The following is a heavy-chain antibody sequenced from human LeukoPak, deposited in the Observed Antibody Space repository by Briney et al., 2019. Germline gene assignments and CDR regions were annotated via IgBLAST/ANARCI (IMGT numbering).Heavy chain of an antibody. CDR2: IYYGGST. J-gene: IGHJ4*02. CDR1: GGSISSGDYY. V-gene: IGHV4-31*11. Sequence: PSETLSLTCAVSGGSISSGDYYWSWIRQHPGKGLEWIGYIYYGGSTYYNPSLKSRFTISLDTSKNKFSLKLSSVTAADTAVYYCASGGASIATLAYWGQGTLVTVSS. CDR3: ASGGASIATLAY. D-gene: IGHD2-21*01.